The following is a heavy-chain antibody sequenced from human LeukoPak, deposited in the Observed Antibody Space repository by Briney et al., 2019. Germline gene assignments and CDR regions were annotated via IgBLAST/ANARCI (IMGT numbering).Heavy chain of an antibody. V-gene: IGHV3-7*05. J-gene: IGHJ6*02. D-gene: IGHD6-6*01. Sequence: GGSLRLSCAASGFTSSRYWMSWVRPAPEKGLEWVANIKQDRSEKVYVDSVKGRFAISRDNAKSSLFLQMDALRAEDTAVYYCARDAYSSTWSYGMDVWGQGTTVSVSS. CDR3: ARDAYSSTWSYGMDV. CDR2: IKQDRSEK. CDR1: GFTSSRYW.